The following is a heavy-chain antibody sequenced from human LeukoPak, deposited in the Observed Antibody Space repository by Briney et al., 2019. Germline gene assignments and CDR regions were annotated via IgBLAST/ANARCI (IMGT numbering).Heavy chain of an antibody. D-gene: IGHD6-6*01. V-gene: IGHV1-18*01. CDR3: ARDLIAVRPGWFDP. J-gene: IGHJ5*02. Sequence: ASVKVSCKASGYTFTTYGISWVRQAPGQRLEWMGWISAYNGNTNYAQQFQGRVTMTTDTSMSTAYTELRSLRSDDTAVYYCARDLIAVRPGWFDPWGQGSLVTVSS. CDR1: GYTFTTYG. CDR2: ISAYNGNT.